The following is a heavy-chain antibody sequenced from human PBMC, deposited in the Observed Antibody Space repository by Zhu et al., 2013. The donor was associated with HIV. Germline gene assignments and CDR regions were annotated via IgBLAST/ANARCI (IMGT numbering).Heavy chain of an antibody. CDR1: GYTFTNYY. Sequence: QVQLVQSGAEVKKPGASVKVSCKASGYTFTNYYLHWVRLAPGQGLEWVGILNPNAGSAHYAQKFQGRVTMTRDTSASTVYLELSSLRSEDTAVYYCARKAPRGSRMITFGGPYDYWGQGTLVTVSS. J-gene: IGHJ4*02. CDR3: ARKAPRGSRMITFGGPYDY. V-gene: IGHV1-46*01. CDR2: LNPNAGSA. D-gene: IGHD3-16*01.